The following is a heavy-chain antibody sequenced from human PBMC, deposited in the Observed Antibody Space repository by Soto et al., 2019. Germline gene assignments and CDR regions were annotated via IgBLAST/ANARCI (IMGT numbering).Heavy chain of an antibody. CDR2: ITPIYPTT. CDR3: ARIPRYSFPTSDDLDS. CDR1: GGTFYTYT. J-gene: IGHJ4*02. Sequence: SVKVSCKACGGTFYTYTFSWVRQAPGQGLEWMGSITPIYPTTNYAEKFQGRLTVTADGSTNTAYMELNSLTSDDTAVYYCARIPRYSFPTSDDLDSWGQGPLVTVSS. V-gene: IGHV1-69*13. D-gene: IGHD5-18*01.